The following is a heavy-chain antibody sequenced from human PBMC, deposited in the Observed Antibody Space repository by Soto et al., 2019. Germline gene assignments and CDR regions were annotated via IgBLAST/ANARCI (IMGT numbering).Heavy chain of an antibody. V-gene: IGHV2-5*02. CDR3: AHRVLRAVFGLVTTTAIYFDF. D-gene: IGHD3-3*01. Sequence: QITLNESGPTVVKPTETLTLTCTFSGFSLTTSGVGVGWSGNSPERAPEGLASIYWDDDKRYSTSLKSRLTITKDTSKNQVVLTMANVDPADTATYYCAHRVLRAVFGLVTTTAIYFDFWGQGTPVVVSS. J-gene: IGHJ4*02. CDR1: GFSLTTSGVG. CDR2: IYWDDDK.